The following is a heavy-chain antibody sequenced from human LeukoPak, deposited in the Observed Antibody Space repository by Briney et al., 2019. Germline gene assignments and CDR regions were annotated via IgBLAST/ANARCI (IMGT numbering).Heavy chain of an antibody. D-gene: IGHD2-2*01. Sequence: ASVKVSCKASGYTFTTYYVHWVRQAPGQGLEWMGYMRPTSGDSNFAQKFQDRVTMTRDTSISTAYLELSRLTSDDAAVYYCSTEDKYCTTTTCADYWGQGTLVTVSS. CDR2: MRPTSGDS. J-gene: IGHJ4*02. V-gene: IGHV1-2*02. CDR1: GYTFTTYY. CDR3: STEDKYCTTTTCADY.